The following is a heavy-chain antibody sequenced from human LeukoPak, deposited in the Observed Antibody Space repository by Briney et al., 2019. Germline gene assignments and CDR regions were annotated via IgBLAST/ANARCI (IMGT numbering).Heavy chain of an antibody. CDR3: ARSGSGWYYFDY. V-gene: IGHV3-7*01. D-gene: IGHD6-19*01. Sequence: GGSLRLSCAASGFIFDNYWMTWVRQAPGKGLEWVANIKHDGSEKYYVDSVKGRFTISRDNAKNSLYLQMNSLRAEDTAVYYCARSGSGWYYFDYWGQGTLVTVSS. CDR2: IKHDGSEK. CDR1: GFIFDNYW. J-gene: IGHJ4*02.